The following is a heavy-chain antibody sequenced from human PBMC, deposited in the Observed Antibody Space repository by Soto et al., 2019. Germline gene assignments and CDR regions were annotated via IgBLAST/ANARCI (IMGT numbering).Heavy chain of an antibody. CDR1: GFTFSSYG. CDR3: AKLQIPYYDILTAPDAFDI. Sequence: GGSLRLSCAASGFTFSSYGMHWVRQAPGKGLEWVAVISYDGSNKYYADSVKGRFTISRDNSKNTLYLQMNSLRAEDTAVYYCAKLQIPYYDILTAPDAFDIWGQGIMVTVSS. D-gene: IGHD3-9*01. J-gene: IGHJ3*02. V-gene: IGHV3-30*18. CDR2: ISYDGSNK.